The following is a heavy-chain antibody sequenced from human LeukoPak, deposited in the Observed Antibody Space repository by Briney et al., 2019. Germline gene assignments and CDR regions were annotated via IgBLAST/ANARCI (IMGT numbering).Heavy chain of an antibody. CDR3: ARDERAIYYGSGRGDAFDI. CDR1: GFTFSSYS. D-gene: IGHD3-10*01. Sequence: GGSLRLSCAASGFTFSSYSMNWVRQAPGKGLEWVSSISSSSSYIYYADSVKGRFTISRDNAKNSLYLQTNSLRAEDTAVYYCARDERAIYYGSGRGDAFDIWGQGTMVTVSS. V-gene: IGHV3-21*01. CDR2: ISSSSSYI. J-gene: IGHJ3*02.